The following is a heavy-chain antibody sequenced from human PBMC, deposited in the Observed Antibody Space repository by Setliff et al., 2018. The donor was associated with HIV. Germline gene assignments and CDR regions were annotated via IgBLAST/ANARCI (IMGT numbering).Heavy chain of an antibody. J-gene: IGHJ3*02. Sequence: GASVKVSCKASGYTFTNYAMHWVRQAPGQRLEWMGWINAGNGNTKYSQNFQGRVTITADESTSTAYMELSSLRSEDTAVYYCARGIVVVSDAFDIWGQGTMVTVSS. CDR2: INAGNGNT. V-gene: IGHV1-3*01. D-gene: IGHD3-22*01. CDR3: ARGIVVVSDAFDI. CDR1: GYTFTNYA.